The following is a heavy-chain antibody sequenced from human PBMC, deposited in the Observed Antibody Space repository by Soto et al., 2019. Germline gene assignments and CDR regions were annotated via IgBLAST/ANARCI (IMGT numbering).Heavy chain of an antibody. CDR1: GGSFSGYY. J-gene: IGHJ5*02. Sequence: SETLSLTCAVYGGSFSGYYWSWIRQPPGKGLEWIGEINHSGSTNYNPSLKSRVTISVDTSKNQFSLKLSSVTAADTAVYYCAGRGRFTLVGGVISSWFDPWGEGTLVTVSS. V-gene: IGHV4-34*01. CDR3: AGRGRFTLVGGVISSWFDP. CDR2: INHSGST. D-gene: IGHD3-10*01.